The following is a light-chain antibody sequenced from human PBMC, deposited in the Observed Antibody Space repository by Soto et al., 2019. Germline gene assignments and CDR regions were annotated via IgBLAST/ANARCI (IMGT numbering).Light chain of an antibody. CDR2: DAS. J-gene: IGKJ1*01. CDR1: QSISSW. Sequence: DIQMTQSPFTLSASVGDRVTITCRASQSISSWLAWYQQKPGTAPKLLIYDASTLESGVPSRFSGSGSGTEFTLTISSLQPDDFATYYCQQYNSYSFGQGTKVDIK. V-gene: IGKV1-5*01. CDR3: QQYNSYS.